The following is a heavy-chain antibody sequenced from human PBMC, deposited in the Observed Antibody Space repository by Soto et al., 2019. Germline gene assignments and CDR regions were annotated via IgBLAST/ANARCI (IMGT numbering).Heavy chain of an antibody. J-gene: IGHJ6*02. Sequence: SVKVSCKASGYTFTSYGISWVRQAPGQGLEWMGWIIPIFGTANYAQKFQGRVTITADKSTSTAYMELSSLRSEDTAVYYCASGGCMLPLLDYYYGMDVWGQGTTVTVSS. CDR3: ASGGCMLPLLDYYYGMDV. D-gene: IGHD2-8*01. CDR2: IIPIFGTA. V-gene: IGHV1-69*06. CDR1: GYTFTSYG.